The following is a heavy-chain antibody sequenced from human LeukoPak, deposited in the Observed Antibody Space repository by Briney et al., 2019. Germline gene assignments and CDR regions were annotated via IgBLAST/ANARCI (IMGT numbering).Heavy chain of an antibody. Sequence: PSETLSLTCAVYGGSFSSYYWGWIRQPPGKGLEWIGSIYYSGSTYYNPSLKSRVTISVDTSKNQFSLKLSSVTAADTAVYYCARVGGYYYYYYMDVWGKGTTVTVSS. D-gene: IGHD3-16*01. CDR1: GGSFSSYY. J-gene: IGHJ6*03. CDR2: IYYSGST. CDR3: ARVGGYYYYYYMDV. V-gene: IGHV4-39*07.